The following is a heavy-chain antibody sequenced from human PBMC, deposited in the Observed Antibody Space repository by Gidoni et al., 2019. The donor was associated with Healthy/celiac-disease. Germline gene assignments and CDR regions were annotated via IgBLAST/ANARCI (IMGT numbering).Heavy chain of an antibody. V-gene: IGHV4-39*01. CDR2: NYYSGST. Sequence: QLQLQESGPGLVKPSETLSLTCTVSGGSISSSSYYWGWLRQPPGKGLEWIGSNYYSGSTYYNPSLKSRVTISVDTSKNQFSLKLSSVTAADTAVYYCARGGGTDNWFDPWGQGTLVTVSS. CDR1: GGSISSSSYY. J-gene: IGHJ5*02. CDR3: ARGGGTDNWFDP. D-gene: IGHD1-26*01.